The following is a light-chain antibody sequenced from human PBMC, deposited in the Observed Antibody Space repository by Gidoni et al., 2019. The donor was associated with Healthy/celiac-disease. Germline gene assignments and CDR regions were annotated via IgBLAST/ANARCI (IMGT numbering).Light chain of an antibody. Sequence: DIPMTQSPSSLSASVGDRVTITCQASQDISNYLNWYQQNPGKAPKLLLYDASNLETGVPSRFSGSGSGTDFTFTISSLQPEDITYYCQQYDNLPQGFTFGPGTKVDIK. CDR2: DAS. J-gene: IGKJ3*01. CDR1: QDISNY. CDR3: QQYDNLPQGFT. V-gene: IGKV1-33*01.